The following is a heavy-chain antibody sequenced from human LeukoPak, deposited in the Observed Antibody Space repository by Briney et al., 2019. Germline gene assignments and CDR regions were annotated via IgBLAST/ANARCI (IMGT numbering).Heavy chain of an antibody. V-gene: IGHV4-39*07. CDR3: ARDHYYDGRGLFDP. CDR1: GGSVTSGTYH. CDR2: VYFDGGT. Sequence: PSETLSLTCSVSGGSVTSGTYHWGWIRQPPGKGLEWIGSVYFDGGTRYNPSLQSRVTISVDTSKNQFSLRLSSVTAADTALYYCARDHYYDGRGLFDPGGQGTLVTVSS. J-gene: IGHJ5*02. D-gene: IGHD3-16*01.